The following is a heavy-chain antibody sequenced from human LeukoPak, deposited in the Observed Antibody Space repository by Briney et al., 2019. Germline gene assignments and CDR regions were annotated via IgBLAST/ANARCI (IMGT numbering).Heavy chain of an antibody. V-gene: IGHV4-34*01. D-gene: IGHD4-17*01. J-gene: IGHJ4*02. CDR3: ARGRWLLHY. CDR1: GGSFSGYY. CDR2: INHSGST. Sequence: KPSETLSLTCAVYGGSFSGYYWSWIRQPPGKGLEWIGEINHSGSTNYNPSLKSRVTISVDTSKNQFSLKLSSVTAADTAVYYCARGRWLLHYWGQGTLVTVSS.